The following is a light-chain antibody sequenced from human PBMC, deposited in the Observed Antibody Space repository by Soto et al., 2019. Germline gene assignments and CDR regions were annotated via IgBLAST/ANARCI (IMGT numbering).Light chain of an antibody. CDR2: DAS. Sequence: EIVLTQSPGTLSLSPGERATLSCRASQSLTSSYLAWYQQKPGQAPRLLIYDASSRATGVPDRFSGSGSGTDFTLTISRLEPEDFAVYYCQKGGNSFGGGTKVDIK. V-gene: IGKV3-20*01. CDR1: QSLTSSY. J-gene: IGKJ4*01. CDR3: QKGGNS.